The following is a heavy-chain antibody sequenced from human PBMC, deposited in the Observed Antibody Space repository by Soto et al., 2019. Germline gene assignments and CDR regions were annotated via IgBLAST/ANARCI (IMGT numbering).Heavy chain of an antibody. D-gene: IGHD4-4*01. Sequence: GESLKISCMGSGDSFTSYWIGWVRQVPGKGLEWMGIIYPGDSDTRHSPSFQGQVTISADKSISTAYLQWSSLKASDTAMYYCASCNYYYGMDVWGQGTTVTVSS. J-gene: IGHJ6*02. V-gene: IGHV5-51*01. CDR1: GDSFTSYW. CDR3: ASCNYYYGMDV. CDR2: IYPGDSDT.